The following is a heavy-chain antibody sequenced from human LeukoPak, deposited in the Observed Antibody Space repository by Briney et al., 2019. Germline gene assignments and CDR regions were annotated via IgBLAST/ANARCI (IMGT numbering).Heavy chain of an antibody. Sequence: PGGSLRLSCAASGFTFSGYGMHWVRQAPGKGLEWVAFIRFDGNNKYYADSVKGRFTISRDNSKNTLYLQMNSLRAEDTAVYYCARSSPGPQWLMGYYYYGMDVWGQGATVTVSS. V-gene: IGHV3-30*02. J-gene: IGHJ6*02. CDR3: ARSSPGPQWLMGYYYYGMDV. D-gene: IGHD6-19*01. CDR2: IRFDGNNK. CDR1: GFTFSGYG.